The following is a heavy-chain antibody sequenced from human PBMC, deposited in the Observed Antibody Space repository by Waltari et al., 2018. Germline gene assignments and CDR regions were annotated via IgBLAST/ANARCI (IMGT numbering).Heavy chain of an antibody. J-gene: IGHJ6*02. CDR1: GYTLTELS. D-gene: IGHD3-10*01. CDR2: LDPEDGET. Sequence: QVQLVQSGAEVKKPGASVKVSCKVSGYTLTELSMHWVRQAPGKGLEWMGGLDPEDGETIYAQKFQGRVTMTEDTSTDTAYMELSSLRSEDTAVYYCATGVWFGELSRVDYHYGMDVWGQGTTVTVSS. CDR3: ATGVWFGELSRVDYHYGMDV. V-gene: IGHV1-24*01.